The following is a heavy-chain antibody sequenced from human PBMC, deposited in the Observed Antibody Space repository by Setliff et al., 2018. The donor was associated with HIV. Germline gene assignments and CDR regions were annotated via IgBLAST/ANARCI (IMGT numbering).Heavy chain of an antibody. Sequence: PSETLSLTCTVSGYPISSGYYWGWIRQPPGKGLEWMGSIYHSGTTYYNPSLKSLVTISVDTSKNQSSLKLSSATAADTAVYYCARRLQFLEFLHGVGGLDVWGQGTTVTVSS. CDR1: GYPISSGYY. V-gene: IGHV4-38-2*02. D-gene: IGHD3-3*01. J-gene: IGHJ6*02. CDR3: ARRLQFLEFLHGVGGLDV. CDR2: IYHSGTT.